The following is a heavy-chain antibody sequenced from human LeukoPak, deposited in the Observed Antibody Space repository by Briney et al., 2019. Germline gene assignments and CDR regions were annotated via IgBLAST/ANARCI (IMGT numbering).Heavy chain of an antibody. CDR2: ISGSGVDT. CDR1: GFTFSTFA. Sequence: PGGSRRLSCAASGFTFSTFAMSWVRQAPGEGLEWVSAISGSGVDTHYADSVKGRFTVSRDNSKNTLYLQMNSLRAEDTAVYYCARRAGAYSHPYDYWGQGTLVTVSS. D-gene: IGHD4/OR15-4a*01. V-gene: IGHV3-23*01. CDR3: ARRAGAYSHPYDY. J-gene: IGHJ4*02.